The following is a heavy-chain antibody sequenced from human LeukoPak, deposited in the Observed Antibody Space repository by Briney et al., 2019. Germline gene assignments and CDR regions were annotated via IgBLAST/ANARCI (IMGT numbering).Heavy chain of an antibody. CDR1: GFTFSSFG. V-gene: IGHV3-23*01. J-gene: IGHJ4*02. CDR3: ARGRYDFWSGYYTFDY. CDR2: ISSTGGTA. D-gene: IGHD3-3*01. Sequence: GGSLRLSCAASGFTFSSFGMSWVRQAPGKGLEWVSAISSTGGTACYADSVKGRFTISRDNSKNTLYLQMNSLRAEDTAVYYCARGRYDFWSGYYTFDYWGQGTLVTVSS.